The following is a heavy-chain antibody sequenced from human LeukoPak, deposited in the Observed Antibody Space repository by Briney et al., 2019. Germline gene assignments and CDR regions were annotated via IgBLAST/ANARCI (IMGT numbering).Heavy chain of an antibody. J-gene: IGHJ4*02. CDR2: IIPIFGTV. CDR3: ARDDGGLAALSGSSSSVSGGFDY. D-gene: IGHD6-6*01. V-gene: IGHV1-69*13. Sequence: ASVKVSCKASGGTFSSYAISWVRQAPGQGLEWMGGIIPIFGTVNYAQKFQGRVTITADESTSTAYMELSSLRSEDTAVYYCARDDGGLAALSGSSSSVSGGFDYWGQGTLVTVSS. CDR1: GGTFSSYA.